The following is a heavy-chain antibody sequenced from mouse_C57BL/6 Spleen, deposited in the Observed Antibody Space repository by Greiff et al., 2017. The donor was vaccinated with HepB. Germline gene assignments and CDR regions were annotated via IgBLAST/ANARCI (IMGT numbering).Heavy chain of an antibody. CDR2: IRLKSDNYAT. J-gene: IGHJ3*01. CDR1: GFTFSNYW. D-gene: IGHD2-5*01. CDR3: TGDSKDFAY. Sequence: DVKLVESGGGLVQPGGSMKLSCVASGFTFSNYWMNWVRQSPEKGLEWVAQIRLKSDNYATHYAESVKGRFTISRDDSKSSVYLQMNNLRAEDTGIYYCTGDSKDFAYWGQGTLVTVSA. V-gene: IGHV6-3*01.